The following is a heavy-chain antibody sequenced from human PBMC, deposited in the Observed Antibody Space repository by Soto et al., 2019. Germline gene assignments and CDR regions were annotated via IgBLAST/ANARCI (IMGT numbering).Heavy chain of an antibody. D-gene: IGHD3-10*01. CDR3: AHSWVSRLLYYGMDV. CDR1: GFSLSTSGVG. CDR2: ISWNDDK. J-gene: IGHJ6*02. Sequence: SGPTRVNPTQTLTLTCTFSGFSLSTSGVGVGWILQPPGKALEWLALISWNDDKRYSPSLKSRLTITKDTSKNQVVLTMTYMDPVDTATYFCAHSWVSRLLYYGMDVWGQGTTVTVSS. V-gene: IGHV2-5*01.